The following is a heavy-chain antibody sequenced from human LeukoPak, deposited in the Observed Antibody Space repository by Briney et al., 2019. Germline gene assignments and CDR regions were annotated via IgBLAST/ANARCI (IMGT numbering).Heavy chain of an antibody. CDR2: TYYRSKSYN. J-gene: IGHJ3*02. CDR1: GDSVSINGVA. CDR3: VRGSRSAFDI. V-gene: IGHV6-1*01. Sequence: SQTLSLTCVISGDSVSINGVAWSWIRHSPSRGLEWLGRTYYRSKSYNEYALSVRSRIIITPDTSKNQFSLQLTSVTPEDTAVFYCVRGSRSAFDIWGQGTMVTVSS.